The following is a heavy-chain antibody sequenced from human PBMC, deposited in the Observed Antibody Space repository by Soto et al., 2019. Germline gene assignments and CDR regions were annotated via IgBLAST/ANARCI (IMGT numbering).Heavy chain of an antibody. J-gene: IGHJ6*02. CDR3: AKDEYCSSTSCFYYYYYGMDV. Sequence: LRLSCAASGFTFSSYGMHWVRQAPGKGLEWVAVISYDGSNKYYADSVKGRFTISRDNSKNTLYLQMNSLRAEDTAVYYCAKDEYCSSTSCFYYYYYGMDVWGQGTTVTVSS. CDR2: ISYDGSNK. D-gene: IGHD2-2*01. V-gene: IGHV3-30*18. CDR1: GFTFSSYG.